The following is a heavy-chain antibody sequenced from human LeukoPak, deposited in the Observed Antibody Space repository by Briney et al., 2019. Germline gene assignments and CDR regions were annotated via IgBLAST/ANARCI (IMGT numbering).Heavy chain of an antibody. J-gene: IGHJ3*02. Sequence: SETLSLTCAVYGGSFSGYYWSWIRQPPGKGLEWIGEINHSGSTNYSPSLKSRVTISVDTSKNQFSLKLSSVTAADTAVYYCARVSRLVGRAFDIWGQGTMVTVS. CDR1: GGSFSGYY. CDR2: INHSGST. CDR3: ARVSRLVGRAFDI. D-gene: IGHD2-8*02. V-gene: IGHV4-34*01.